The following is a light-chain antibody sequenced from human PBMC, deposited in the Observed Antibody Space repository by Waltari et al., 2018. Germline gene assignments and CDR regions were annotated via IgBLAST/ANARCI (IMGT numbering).Light chain of an antibody. J-gene: IGLJ1*01. CDR1: SNDVGGYGY. CDR2: EVS. CDR3: SSHTSSVPHV. V-gene: IGLV2-14*01. Sequence: QSALTQPASVSGSPGQSTTISCTGTSNDVGGYGYVPWYQQYPGNAPKLIIYEVSYRPSGISTRFSGSKSGNTASLTISGLQAEDEADYYCSSHTSSVPHVFGTGTRVTVV.